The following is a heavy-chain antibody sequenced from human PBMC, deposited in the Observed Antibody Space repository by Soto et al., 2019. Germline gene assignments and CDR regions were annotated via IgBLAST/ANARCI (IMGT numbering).Heavy chain of an antibody. V-gene: IGHV3-30-3*01. D-gene: IGHD1-7*01. J-gene: IGHJ6*02. CDR2: ISYDGSNI. Sequence: QVQLVESGGGVVQPGRSLRLSCAASGFTFSGFAMHWVRQAPGKGLEWVAVISYDGSNIYYADSVKGRFTISRDNSKNTLYLQMNSLRAEDTAVYYCARGSYELELRASGLDVWGQGTTVTVSS. CDR3: ARGSYELELRASGLDV. CDR1: GFTFSGFA.